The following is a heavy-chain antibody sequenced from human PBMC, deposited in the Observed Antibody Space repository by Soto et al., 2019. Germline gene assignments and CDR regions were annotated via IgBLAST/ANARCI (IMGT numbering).Heavy chain of an antibody. CDR2: INPKTGDT. V-gene: IGHV1-2*02. CDR3: ATGTNGTTGWYHP. D-gene: IGHD1-1*01. Sequence: QEQLVQSGTEVKKPGASVTVSCKSSGYTFTDFYLHWLRQAPGQGLEWVGWINPKTGDTKSSQKCQGRVTRARDTSVSTAYIDLTSLTSDDTAMYYCATGTNGTTGWYHPWGQGTRVTVSS. CDR1: GYTFTDFY. J-gene: IGHJ5*02.